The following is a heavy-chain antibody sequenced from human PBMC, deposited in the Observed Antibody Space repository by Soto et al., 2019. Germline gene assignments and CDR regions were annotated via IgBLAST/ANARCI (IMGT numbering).Heavy chain of an antibody. CDR3: AREDGVVGSSSTFDH. CDR2: INGRSNYV. V-gene: IGHV3-21*01. CDR1: GFTFSTYT. Sequence: EVQVVESGGGLVKPGGSLRLSCVFSGFTFSTYTMNWIRQAPGKGLEWVSSINGRSNYVYYADSVKGRFTISRDNAKNSLYLQMNRLRAEDTAIYYCAREDGVVGSSSTFDHWGLGTLVTVSS. D-gene: IGHD1-26*01. J-gene: IGHJ4*02.